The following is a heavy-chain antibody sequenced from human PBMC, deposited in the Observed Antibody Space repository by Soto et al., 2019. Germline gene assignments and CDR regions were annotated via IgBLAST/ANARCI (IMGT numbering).Heavy chain of an antibody. Sequence: SETLSLTCTVSGGSINDDTYYWGLIRQPPGKGLEWIGEINHSGSTNYNPSLKIRVAISVDTSKNQFSLKLNSVTAADTAVYYCARVSLYGSGSYYNRRLHDGVNWWFDAWGKGILVNVSS. V-gene: IGHV4-39*07. CDR3: ARVSLYGSGSYYNRRLHDGVNWWFDA. CDR2: INHSGST. D-gene: IGHD3-10*01. J-gene: IGHJ5*02. CDR1: GGSINDDTYY.